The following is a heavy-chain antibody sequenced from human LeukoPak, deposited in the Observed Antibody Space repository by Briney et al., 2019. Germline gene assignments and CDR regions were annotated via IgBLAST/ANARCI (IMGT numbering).Heavy chain of an antibody. J-gene: IGHJ6*02. CDR1: GGSFSGYY. D-gene: IGHD2-2*01. CDR3: ARGQIVVVPAARGYYYYGMDV. Sequence: PSETLSLTRAVYGGSFSGYYWSWIRQPPGKGLEWIGEINHSGSTNYNPSLKSRVTISVDTSKNQFSLKLSSVTAADTAVYYCARGQIVVVPAARGYYYYGMDVWGQGTTVTVSS. V-gene: IGHV4-34*01. CDR2: INHSGST.